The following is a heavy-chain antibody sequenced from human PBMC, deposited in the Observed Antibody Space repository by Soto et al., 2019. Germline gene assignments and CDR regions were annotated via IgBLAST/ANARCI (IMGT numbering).Heavy chain of an antibody. J-gene: IGHJ4*02. D-gene: IGHD2-8*02. V-gene: IGHV4-34*01. CDR1: GGSFSGYY. Sequence: SETLSLTCAFYGGSFSGYYWTWIRQPPGTGLEWIGEINHSGSTNYNPSLKSRVTISVDTSKNQFSLKLTSVTAADTAVYYCARDKLTGLFDYWGQGTLVTVSS. CDR3: ARDKLTGLFDY. CDR2: INHSGST.